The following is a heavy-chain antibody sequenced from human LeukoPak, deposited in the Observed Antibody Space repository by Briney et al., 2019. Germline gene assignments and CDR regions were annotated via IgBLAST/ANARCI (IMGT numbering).Heavy chain of an antibody. D-gene: IGHD2-2*01. V-gene: IGHV1-18*01. CDR1: GYTFPSYG. J-gene: IGHJ4*02. CDR2: ISAYNGNT. Sequence: GASVKVSCKTSGYTFPSYGITWVRQAPGQGLEWMGWISAYNGNTNYAQKLQGRVTMTTDTSTSTAYMELKSLRSDDTAVYYCATSTHVGNYFDYWGQGTLVTVSS. CDR3: ATSTHVGNYFDY.